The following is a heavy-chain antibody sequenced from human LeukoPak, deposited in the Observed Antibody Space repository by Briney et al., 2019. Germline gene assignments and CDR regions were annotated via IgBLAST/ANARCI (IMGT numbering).Heavy chain of an antibody. CDR1: GYTFTSYA. D-gene: IGHD1-14*01. V-gene: IGHV1-3*01. CDR2: INAGHGNT. Sequence: GASVKVSCKAPGYTFTSYAIQWVRQAPGQRLEWMGWINAGHGNTKYSQKFQGRVTITRDTSASTAYMELSSLRSEDTAVYYCARGAGFAEPLPEYWGQGTLLTVSS. J-gene: IGHJ4*02. CDR3: ARGAGFAEPLPEY.